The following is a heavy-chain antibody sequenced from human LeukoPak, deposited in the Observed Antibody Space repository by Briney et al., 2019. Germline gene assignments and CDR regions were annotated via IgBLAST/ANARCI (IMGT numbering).Heavy chain of an antibody. V-gene: IGHV1-46*01. CDR3: AALAVAGRDDYYYYGMDV. D-gene: IGHD6-19*01. J-gene: IGHJ6*04. CDR1: GYTCPSYY. CDR2: INPSGGGT. Sequence: ASVKVSCKASGYTCPSYYMHWVRQAPAQGLEWMGIINPSGGGTSYAHQFQGSVTMTRDTSTSTVYMELTSLRSEDTAVDYCAALAVAGRDDYYYYGMDVWGKGTTVTVSS.